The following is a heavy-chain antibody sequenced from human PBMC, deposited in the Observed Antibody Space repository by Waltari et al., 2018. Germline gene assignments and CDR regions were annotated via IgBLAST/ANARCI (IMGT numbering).Heavy chain of an antibody. J-gene: IGHJ6*03. Sequence: QVQLVESGGGVVQPGRSLRRSCAPSGFPFGRYAMHWVPPAPGKGLEWVAVISYDGSNKYYADSVKGRFTISRDNSKNTLYLQMNSLRAEDTAVYYCASALPGGDYYMDVWGKGTTVTVSS. CDR2: ISYDGSNK. V-gene: IGHV3-30-3*01. CDR1: GFPFGRYA. D-gene: IGHD3-10*01. CDR3: ASALPGGDYYMDV.